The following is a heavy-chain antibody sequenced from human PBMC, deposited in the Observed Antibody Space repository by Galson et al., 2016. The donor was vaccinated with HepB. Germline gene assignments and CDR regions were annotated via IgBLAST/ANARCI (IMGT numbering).Heavy chain of an antibody. D-gene: IGHD3-10*01. J-gene: IGHJ4*02. CDR1: GDSVSSNSAG. Sequence: CAISGDSVSSNSAGWYWIRQSPSRGLECLGRTFYRSNWQNDYADSVTSRISINADTAKNEFSLHLRSVTPEDTGVYYCARSYLLGRGFGWWGPGTPVTVSS. CDR3: ARSYLLGRGFGW. V-gene: IGHV6-1*01. CDR2: TFYRSNWQN.